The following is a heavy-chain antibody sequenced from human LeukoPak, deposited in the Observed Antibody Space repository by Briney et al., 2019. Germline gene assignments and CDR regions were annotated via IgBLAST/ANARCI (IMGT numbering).Heavy chain of an antibody. D-gene: IGHD6-13*01. CDR3: GRHRIAAVDDAFDI. CDR2: IYYSGST. CDR1: GGSIISSTYY. V-gene: IGHV4-39*01. Sequence: SETLSLTCTVSGGSIISSTYYWGWIRQPPGKGQEWIGTIYYSGSTYYNPSLKSRVTISVDTSKNQFSLRLNSVTAADTTVHYCGRHRIAAVDDAFDIWGHGTMVTVSS. J-gene: IGHJ3*02.